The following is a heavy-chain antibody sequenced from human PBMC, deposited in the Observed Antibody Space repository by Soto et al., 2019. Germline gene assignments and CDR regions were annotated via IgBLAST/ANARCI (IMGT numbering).Heavy chain of an antibody. D-gene: IGHD3-10*01. CDR2: IYYSGSA. Sequence: QLQLQESGPGLVKPSETLSLTCTVSGGSISSSNYYWGWIRQPPGKGLEWIGSIYYSGSANYNPSLKSRVTISVDTSKDQFSLNLNSVTAADTAVYYCARKEARIAMVRGVVKNYYYYGMDVWGQGTTFIVSS. V-gene: IGHV4-39*01. CDR1: GGSISSSNYY. CDR3: ARKEARIAMVRGVVKNYYYYGMDV. J-gene: IGHJ6*02.